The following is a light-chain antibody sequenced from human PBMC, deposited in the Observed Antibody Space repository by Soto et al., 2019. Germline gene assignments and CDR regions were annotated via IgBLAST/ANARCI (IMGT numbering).Light chain of an antibody. CDR1: QGISNY. CDR2: TAS. CDR3: QQRYSFLS. J-gene: IGKJ4*01. Sequence: DIQLTQWPSFLSACVGDRVTITCRASQGISNYLAWYQQKPGKGPNLLIHTASSLQTGVPSRFSGSGSGTEFTLTISRLQPEHFATYYCQQRYSFLSFAGGTKVDIK. V-gene: IGKV1-9*01.